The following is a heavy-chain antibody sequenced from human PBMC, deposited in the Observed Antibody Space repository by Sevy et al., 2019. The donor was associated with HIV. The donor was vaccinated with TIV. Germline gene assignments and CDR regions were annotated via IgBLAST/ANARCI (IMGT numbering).Heavy chain of an antibody. CDR1: GYMFIAYF. CDR3: ARVVYYDSTAYYFDY. D-gene: IGHD3-22*01. J-gene: IGHJ4*02. V-gene: IGHV1-2*06. CDR2: INPNSGDT. Sequence: ASVKVSCKASGYMFIAYFIHWVRQAPGQGLEWMGRINPNSGDTNSAQKFQGRVTMTWDTSINTVYMELSRLRSDDTAVYSCARVVYYDSTAYYFDYWGQGTLVTVSS.